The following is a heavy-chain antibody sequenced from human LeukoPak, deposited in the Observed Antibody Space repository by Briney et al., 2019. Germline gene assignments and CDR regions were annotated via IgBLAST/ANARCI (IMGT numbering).Heavy chain of an antibody. J-gene: IGHJ4*02. V-gene: IGHV3-20*01. CDR2: INWNGGST. CDR1: GFTFDDYG. CDR3: AREGSSWSHYYFDY. Sequence: GGSLRLSCAASGFTFDDYGMSWVRLAPGKGLEWVSGINWNGGSTGYADSVKGRFTISRDNAKNSLYLQMNSLRAEDTALYHCAREGSSWSHYYFDYWGQGTLVTVSS. D-gene: IGHD6-13*01.